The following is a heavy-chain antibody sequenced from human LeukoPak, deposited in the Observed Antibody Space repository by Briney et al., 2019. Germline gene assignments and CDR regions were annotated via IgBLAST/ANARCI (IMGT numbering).Heavy chain of an antibody. D-gene: IGHD5-12*01. CDR2: IYTSGST. Sequence: SQTLSLTCTVSGGSISSGSYYWSWIRQPAGKGLEWIGRIYTSGSTNYNPSLKSRVTISVDTSKNQFSLKLSSVTAADTAVYYCARGLRDGYSGYEPPLDWGQGILVTVSS. V-gene: IGHV4-61*02. CDR1: GGSISSGSYY. CDR3: ARGLRDGYSGYEPPLD. J-gene: IGHJ4*02.